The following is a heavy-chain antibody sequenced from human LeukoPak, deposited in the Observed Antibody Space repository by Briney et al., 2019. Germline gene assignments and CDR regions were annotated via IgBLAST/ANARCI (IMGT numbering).Heavy chain of an antibody. CDR3: ANSGGYYPTGYFDY. Sequence: GGSLRLSCAASGFTFSSYGMHWVRQAPGKGLEWVAFIWYDGSNKFYADSVKGRFTISRDNSKSTLYLQMNSLRAEDTAVYYCANSGGYYPTGYFDYWGQGTLVTVSS. D-gene: IGHD3-22*01. CDR1: GFTFSSYG. CDR2: IWYDGSNK. V-gene: IGHV3-30*02. J-gene: IGHJ4*02.